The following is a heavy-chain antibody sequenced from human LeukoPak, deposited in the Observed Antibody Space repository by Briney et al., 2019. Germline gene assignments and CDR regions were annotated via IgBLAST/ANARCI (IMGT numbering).Heavy chain of an antibody. J-gene: IGHJ4*02. CDR1: GYTFTSYG. CDR3: ASRGYYYDNSVLNYYFDY. Sequence: ASVKVSCKASGYTFTSYGISWVRQAPGQGPEWMGWISAYNGNTNYAQKLQGRVTMTTDTSTNTAYMELRSLRSDDTAVYYCASRGYYYDNSVLNYYFDYWGQGTLVTVSS. D-gene: IGHD3-22*01. V-gene: IGHV1-18*01. CDR2: ISAYNGNT.